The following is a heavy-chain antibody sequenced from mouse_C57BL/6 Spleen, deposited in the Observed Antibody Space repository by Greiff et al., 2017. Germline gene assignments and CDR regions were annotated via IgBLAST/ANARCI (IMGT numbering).Heavy chain of an antibody. Sequence: VQLQESGAELVKPGASVKISCKASGYAFSSYWMNWVKQRPGKGLEWIGQIYPGDGDTNYNGKFKGKATLTADKSSSTAYMQLSSLTSEDSAVYFCARRGLLSAMDYWGQGTSVTVSS. CDR1: GYAFSSYW. D-gene: IGHD3-1*01. J-gene: IGHJ4*01. CDR3: ARRGLLSAMDY. V-gene: IGHV1-80*01. CDR2: IYPGDGDT.